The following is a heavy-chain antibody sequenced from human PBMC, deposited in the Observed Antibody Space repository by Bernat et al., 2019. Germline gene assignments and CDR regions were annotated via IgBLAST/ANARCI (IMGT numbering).Heavy chain of an antibody. J-gene: IGHJ3*02. V-gene: IGHV3-23*01. Sequence: EVQLLESGGGLVQPGGSLRLSCAASGFTFSSYAMNWVRQAPGKGLEWVSAISGSGGSTYYADSVKGRFTISRDNSKNTLYLQMNSLRAEDTAVYYCAKDTRYQQPQQGAFDIWGQGTMVTVSS. CDR1: GFTFSSYA. CDR3: AKDTRYQQPQQGAFDI. CDR2: ISGSGGST. D-gene: IGHD2-2*01.